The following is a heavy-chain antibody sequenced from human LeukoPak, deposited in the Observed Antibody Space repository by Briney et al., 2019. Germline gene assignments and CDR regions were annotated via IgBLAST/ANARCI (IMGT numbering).Heavy chain of an antibody. V-gene: IGHV3-33*01. J-gene: IGHJ3*02. Sequence: PGGSLRLSCAASGFTFSSYGMHWVRQAPGKGLEWVAVIWYDGSNKYYADSVKGRFTISRDNSKNTLYLQMNSLRAEDTAVYYCARTYYYDSSGYYQSDAFDIWGQGTMVTVSS. CDR3: ARTYYYDSSGYYQSDAFDI. D-gene: IGHD3-22*01. CDR2: IWYDGSNK. CDR1: GFTFSSYG.